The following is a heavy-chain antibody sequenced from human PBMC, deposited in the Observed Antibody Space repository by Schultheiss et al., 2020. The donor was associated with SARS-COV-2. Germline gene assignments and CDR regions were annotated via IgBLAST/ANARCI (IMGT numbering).Heavy chain of an antibody. CDR1: GGSISSGGYY. V-gene: IGHV4-61*02. CDR3: ARDWFFGVAHSDL. Sequence: LRLSCTVSGGSISSGGYYWSWIRQPAGKGLEWIGRIYTSGSTNYNPSLKSRVTMSVDTSKNQFSLKLSSVTAADTAVYYCARDWFFGVAHSDLWGRGTLVTVSS. CDR2: IYTSGST. D-gene: IGHD3-3*01. J-gene: IGHJ2*01.